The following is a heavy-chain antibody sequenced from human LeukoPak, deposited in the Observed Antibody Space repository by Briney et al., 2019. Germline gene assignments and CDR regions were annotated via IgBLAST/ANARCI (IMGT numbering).Heavy chain of an antibody. J-gene: IGHJ2*01. CDR1: GFTGGSSY. Sequence: GSLRLSRAASGFTGGSSYMNWGRQGPGAGLGWVSVIYSGGTTYYADSVKGRFTISRDYSENTLYLQMNNLRAEDTAVYYCASPSAEMTAINGWYFDVWGRGTLVTVSS. CDR2: IYSGGTT. V-gene: IGHV3-66*01. D-gene: IGHD5-24*01. CDR3: ASPSAEMTAINGWYFDV.